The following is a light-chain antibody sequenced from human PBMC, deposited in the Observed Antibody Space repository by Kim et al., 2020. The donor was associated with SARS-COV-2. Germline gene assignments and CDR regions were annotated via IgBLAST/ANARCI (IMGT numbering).Light chain of an antibody. J-gene: IGKJ1*01. CDR1: QDIRDW. CDR2: VAI. Sequence: DIQMTQSPSSVSAFVGDTVTITCRAGQDIRDWLVWYHQKPGKAPKLVISVAISFYSEIPPRFSVLQSGTNFSLTIAGLQPADFGTYYCQQTKIFPRTFGQGTKVDIK. V-gene: IGKV1-12*01. CDR3: QQTKIFPRT.